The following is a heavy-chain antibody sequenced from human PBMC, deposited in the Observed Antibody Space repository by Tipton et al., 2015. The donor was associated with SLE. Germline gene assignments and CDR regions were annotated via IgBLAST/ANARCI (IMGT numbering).Heavy chain of an antibody. D-gene: IGHD2-2*02. CDR1: GESFSGNH. Sequence: TLSLTCAVYGESFSGNHWSWIRQPPGKGLEWIGEINDSGNTNYNPSPKSRVTISSDTSKNQFSLRLNSVTAADTAVYYCAKIPFDSWGQGTLVTVSS. J-gene: IGHJ5*01. V-gene: IGHV4-34*01. CDR2: INDSGNT. CDR3: AKIPFDS.